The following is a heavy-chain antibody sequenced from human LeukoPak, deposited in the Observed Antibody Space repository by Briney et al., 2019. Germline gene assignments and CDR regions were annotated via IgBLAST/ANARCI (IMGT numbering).Heavy chain of an antibody. Sequence: GGSLRLSCVAYGFNFRDYSMNWVRQAPGKGLDWVSGISGTSSYMYYGDSVKGRFTVSRDNAKNSLYLQMESLRVEDTAVYYCARGYYGIDVWGQGTTVTVSS. J-gene: IGHJ6*02. CDR3: ARGYYGIDV. V-gene: IGHV3-21*01. CDR2: ISGTSSYM. CDR1: GFNFRDYS.